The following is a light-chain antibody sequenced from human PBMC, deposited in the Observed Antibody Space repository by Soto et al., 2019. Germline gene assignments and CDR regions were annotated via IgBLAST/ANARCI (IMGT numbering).Light chain of an antibody. Sequence: IQLTQSPSTLSASVGDSVTITCRASQRISTWLAWYRQKAGKAPQLLVYDASTLESGVPSRFSGSGSGTEFILTISSLQPDDLATYHCQEFESYSFGQGTKVEI. V-gene: IGKV1-5*01. CDR2: DAS. J-gene: IGKJ2*01. CDR1: QRISTW. CDR3: QEFESYS.